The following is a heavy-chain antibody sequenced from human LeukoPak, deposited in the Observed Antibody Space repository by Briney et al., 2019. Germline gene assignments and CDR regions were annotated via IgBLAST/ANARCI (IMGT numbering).Heavy chain of an antibody. CDR3: ARVRRLAPFDAFDI. Sequence: GGSLRLSCAASGFTFSSYSMNWVRQAPGKGLEWVSSISSSSSYIYYADSVKGRFTISRDNAKNSLYLQMNSLRAEDTAVYYCARVRRLAPFDAFDIWGQGTMVTVSS. J-gene: IGHJ3*02. CDR2: ISSSSSYI. D-gene: IGHD6-19*01. V-gene: IGHV3-21*01. CDR1: GFTFSSYS.